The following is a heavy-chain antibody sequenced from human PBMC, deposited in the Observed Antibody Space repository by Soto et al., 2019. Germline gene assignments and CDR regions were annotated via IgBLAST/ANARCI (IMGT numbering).Heavy chain of an antibody. CDR2: ISISKGKT. CDR3: ARKGYNGNFGLDV. CDR1: GYTFRNYD. J-gene: IGHJ6*02. Sequence: QVQLVQSGAEVKRPGASVKVSCKSSGYTFRNYDVAWVRRAPGHGLEWMGWISISKGKTYYQESLQGRVTMTMDTGTTTAYMEVRSLRSDDTAVYYCARKGYNGNFGLDVCGQGTTVTVSS. V-gene: IGHV1-18*01. D-gene: IGHD1-1*01.